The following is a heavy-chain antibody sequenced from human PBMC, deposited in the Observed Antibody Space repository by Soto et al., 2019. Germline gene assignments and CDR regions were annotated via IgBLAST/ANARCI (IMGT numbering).Heavy chain of an antibody. CDR1: GYTFTSYG. Sequence: QVQLVQSGAEVKKPGASVKVSCKASGYTFTSYGISWVRQAPGQGLEWMGRISAYNGNTNYAKKLQGRVTMTTDTPASTAYLQLRSLRSDDTAVYYCARDRGYNWNYGWFEPWGQGTLVTVSS. CDR2: ISAYNGNT. J-gene: IGHJ5*02. V-gene: IGHV1-18*01. CDR3: ARDRGYNWNYGWFEP. D-gene: IGHD1-7*01.